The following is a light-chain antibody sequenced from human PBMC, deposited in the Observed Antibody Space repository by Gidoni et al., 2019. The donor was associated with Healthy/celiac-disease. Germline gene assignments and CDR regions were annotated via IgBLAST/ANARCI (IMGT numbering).Light chain of an antibody. CDR2: QDV. CDR1: KLGDKY. V-gene: IGLV3-1*01. CDR3: QAWDSSTRYV. Sequence: SYELTQPPSVSVSPGQTASITCSGDKLGDKYASWYPQKPGQSPVLVIYQDVKRHAGIPERFSGSNSGNTATLTISGTQAMDEADYYCQAWDSSTRYVFGTGTKVTVL. J-gene: IGLJ1*01.